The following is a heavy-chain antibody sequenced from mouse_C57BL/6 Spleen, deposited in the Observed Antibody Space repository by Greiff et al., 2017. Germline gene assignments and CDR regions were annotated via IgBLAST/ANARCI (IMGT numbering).Heavy chain of an antibody. V-gene: IGHV1-59*01. CDR1: GYTFTSYW. D-gene: IGHD3-2*02. CDR3: ARETAQANYFDY. CDR2: IDPSDSYT. J-gene: IGHJ2*01. Sequence: VKLQQPGAELVRPGTSVKLSCKASGYTFTSYWMHWVKQRPGQGLEWIGVIDPSDSYTNYNQKFKGKATLTVDTSSSTAYMQLSSLTSEDSAVYYCARETAQANYFDYWGQGTTLTVSS.